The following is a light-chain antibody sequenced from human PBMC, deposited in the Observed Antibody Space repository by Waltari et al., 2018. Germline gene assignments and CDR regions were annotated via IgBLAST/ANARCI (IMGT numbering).Light chain of an antibody. Sequence: SYVLTQSPSVSVAPGKTATVTCGGGDLEHKNVHLYQQKPGQAPVLVIYYSSDRPSGIPERFSGSNSGNTATLTISRVEAGDEADYYCQVWDSSTDHWLFGGGTKLTVL. CDR2: YSS. CDR1: DLEHKN. CDR3: QVWDSSTDHWL. V-gene: IGLV3-21*04. J-gene: IGLJ3*02.